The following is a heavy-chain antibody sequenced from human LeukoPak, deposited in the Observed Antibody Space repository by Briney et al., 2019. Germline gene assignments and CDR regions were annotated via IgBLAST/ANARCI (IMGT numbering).Heavy chain of an antibody. CDR2: IYYGGST. V-gene: IGHV4-39*01. D-gene: IGHD3-10*01. Sequence: SETLSLTCTVSGGSTSSSYYWGWIRPPPGKGLDWIGSIYYGGSTYYNPSLRSRVTTSVDTSKNQFSLKLTSVTAADTAVYYCARHGNHYYGSGGFDYWGQGTLVTVSS. CDR1: GGSTSSSYY. CDR3: ARHGNHYYGSGGFDY. J-gene: IGHJ4*02.